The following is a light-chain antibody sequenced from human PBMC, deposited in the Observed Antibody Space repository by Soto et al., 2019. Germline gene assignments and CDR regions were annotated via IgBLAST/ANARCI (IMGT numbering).Light chain of an antibody. CDR3: CSYAGSTTYV. CDR1: SGDVGTYNL. CDR2: EGS. J-gene: IGLJ1*01. Sequence: QSALAQPASVSGSPGQSITISCSGTSGDVGTYNLVSWYQHHPGKAPELMIYEGSKRPSGVSNRFSGSTSGNTASLTISGLQAEDEADYYCCSYAGSTTYVFGTGTKVT. V-gene: IGLV2-23*01.